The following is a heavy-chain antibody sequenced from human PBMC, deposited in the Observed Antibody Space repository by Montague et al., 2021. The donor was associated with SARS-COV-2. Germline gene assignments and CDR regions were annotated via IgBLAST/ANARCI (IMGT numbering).Heavy chain of an antibody. Sequence: SETLSLTCTVSGGSISSYYWSWIRQPAGKGLEWIGRIYTSESTNYNPSLKSRVTMSVDTSKNQFSLKLSSVTAADTAVYYCARDLIVYDYVWGSYRPYGMDVWGQGTTVTVSS. V-gene: IGHV4-4*07. CDR1: GGSISSYY. CDR3: ARDLIVYDYVWGSYRPYGMDV. D-gene: IGHD3-16*02. CDR2: IYTSEST. J-gene: IGHJ6*02.